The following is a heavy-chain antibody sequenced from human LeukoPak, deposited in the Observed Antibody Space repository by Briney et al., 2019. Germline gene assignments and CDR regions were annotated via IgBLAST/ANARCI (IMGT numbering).Heavy chain of an antibody. CDR3: ARDLTYYYDSSGQPE. D-gene: IGHD3-22*01. J-gene: IGHJ4*02. Sequence: PSETLSLTCTVSGGSISSSSYYWGWIRQPPGKGLEWIGSIYYSGSTYYNPSLKSRVTISVDTSKNQFSLKLSSVTAADTAVYYCARDLTYYYDSSGQPEWGQGTLVTVSS. CDR2: IYYSGST. CDR1: GGSISSSSYY. V-gene: IGHV4-39*07.